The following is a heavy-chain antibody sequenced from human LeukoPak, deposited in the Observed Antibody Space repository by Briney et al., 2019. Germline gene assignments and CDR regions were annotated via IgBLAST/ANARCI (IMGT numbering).Heavy chain of an antibody. J-gene: IGHJ4*02. V-gene: IGHV3-23*01. CDR2: ISCSGGST. D-gene: IGHD3-22*01. Sequence: PGGSLRLSCAASGFTFSSYSMNWVRQAPGKGLEWVSAISCSGGSTYYADSVKGRFTISRDNSKNTLYLQMNSLRAEDTAVYYRAEGPYYDSSGYFYWGQGTLVTVSS. CDR3: AEGPYYDSSGYFY. CDR1: GFTFSSYS.